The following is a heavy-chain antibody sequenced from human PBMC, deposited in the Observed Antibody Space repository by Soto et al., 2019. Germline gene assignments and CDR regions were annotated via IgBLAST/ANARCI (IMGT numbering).Heavy chain of an antibody. D-gene: IGHD3-16*02. Sequence: GGSLRLSCAASGFTFSSYSMNWVRQAPGKGLEWVSYISSSSSTIYYADSVKGRFTISRDNAKNSLYLQMNSLRAEDTAVYYCARDWITFGGVIALRHAFDIWGQGTMVTVSS. CDR2: ISSSSSTI. J-gene: IGHJ3*02. CDR1: GFTFSSYS. V-gene: IGHV3-48*01. CDR3: ARDWITFGGVIALRHAFDI.